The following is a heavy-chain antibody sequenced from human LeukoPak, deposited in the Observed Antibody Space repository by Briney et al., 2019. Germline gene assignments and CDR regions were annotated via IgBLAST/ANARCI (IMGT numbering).Heavy chain of an antibody. Sequence: GGSLRLSCAASGFSFSDYNMNWVRQAPGKALEWVSSITTSSTYIYYGDSVKGRFTISRDNSKNTLYLQMNSLRAEDTAVYYCARRAGAYSHPYDYWGQGTLVTVSS. CDR2: ITTSSTYI. V-gene: IGHV3-21*04. CDR1: GFSFSDYN. CDR3: ARRAGAYSHPYDY. J-gene: IGHJ4*02. D-gene: IGHD4/OR15-4a*01.